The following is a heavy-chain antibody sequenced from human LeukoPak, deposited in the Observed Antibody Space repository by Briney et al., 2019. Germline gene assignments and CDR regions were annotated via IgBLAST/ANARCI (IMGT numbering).Heavy chain of an antibody. D-gene: IGHD2-15*01. V-gene: IGHV1-2*02. CDR1: GYTFTGYY. CDR2: INADSGGT. CDR3: ARGYCSGGSCPTFFDY. J-gene: IGHJ4*02. Sequence: AAVQVPCKGSGYTFTGYYMRWVRQAPGEGLEWVGGINADSGGTNHAQNSQGRVTTTRDASISTAYMEVSSLRSDDTAVYYCARGYCSGGSCPTFFDYWGQGTLVTVSS.